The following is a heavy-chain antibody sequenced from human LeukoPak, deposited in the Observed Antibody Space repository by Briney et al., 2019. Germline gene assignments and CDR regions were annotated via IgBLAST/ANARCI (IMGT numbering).Heavy chain of an antibody. CDR2: ISGSGGST. Sequence: GGSLRLSCAASGFTFSSYAMSWVRQAPGKGLEWVSAISGSGGSTYYADSVKGRFTISRDNSKNTLYLQMNSLRAEDTAVYYCAKVRGYDSSGYYSYWGQGTLATVSS. D-gene: IGHD3-22*01. V-gene: IGHV3-23*01. CDR3: AKVRGYDSSGYYSY. CDR1: GFTFSSYA. J-gene: IGHJ4*02.